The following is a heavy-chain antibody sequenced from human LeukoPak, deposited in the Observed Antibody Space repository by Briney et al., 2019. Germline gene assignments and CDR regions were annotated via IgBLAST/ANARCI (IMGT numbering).Heavy chain of an antibody. CDR1: GYTFSTYY. CDR3: ARDSGGGYYYGSSDYYAEYFQH. J-gene: IGHJ1*01. Sequence: ASVKVSCKASGYTFSTYYIHWVRQAPGQGLEWMGWINFNSGGTNYAQKFQGRVTMTRDTSFSTAYMELSRLRSDDTAVYYCARDSGGGYYYGSSDYYAEYFQHWGQGTLATVSS. CDR2: INFNSGGT. V-gene: IGHV1-2*02. D-gene: IGHD3-22*01.